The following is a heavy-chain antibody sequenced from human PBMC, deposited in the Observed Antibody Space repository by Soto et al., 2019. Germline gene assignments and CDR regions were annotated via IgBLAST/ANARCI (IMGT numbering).Heavy chain of an antibody. CDR3: ARQDQGVVVPANKCYAFSCGMDV. D-gene: IGHD2-2*01. CDR2: IIPIFGTA. V-gene: IGHV1-69*13. J-gene: IGHJ6*02. CDR1: GGTFSSYA. Sequence: GASVKVSCKASGGTFSSYAISWVRQAPGQGLEWMGGIIPIFGTANYAQKFQGRVTITADESTSTAYMELSGLRSEDTAVYYCARQDQGVVVPANKCYAFSCGMDVWGQGTTVTVSS.